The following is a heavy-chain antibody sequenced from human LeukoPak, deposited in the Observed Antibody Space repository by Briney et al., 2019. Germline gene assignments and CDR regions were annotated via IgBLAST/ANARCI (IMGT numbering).Heavy chain of an antibody. CDR2: INHSGST. V-gene: IGHV4-34*01. D-gene: IGHD3-22*01. CDR3: AQGDYYYDSRVLGYYYGMDV. Sequence: SETLSLTCAVYGGSFSGYYWSWIRQPPGKGLEWIGEINHSGSTNYNPSLKSRVTISVDTSKNQFSLKLSSVTAADTAVYYCAQGDYYYDSRVLGYYYGMDVWGQGATVTVSS. CDR1: GGSFSGYY. J-gene: IGHJ6*02.